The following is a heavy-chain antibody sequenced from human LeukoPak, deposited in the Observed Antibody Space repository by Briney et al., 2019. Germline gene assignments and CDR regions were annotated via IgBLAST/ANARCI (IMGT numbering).Heavy chain of an antibody. CDR1: GFTFSSYG. J-gene: IGHJ6*03. D-gene: IGHD3-22*01. CDR3: ARVRVITTYYYYYYMDV. Sequence: GGSLRLSCAASGFTFSSYGMSWVRQAPGKGLEWVSAISGSGGSTYYADSVKGRFTISRDNAKNSLYLQMNSLRAEDTAVYYCARVRVITTYYYYYYMDVWGKGTTVTVSS. CDR2: ISGSGGST. V-gene: IGHV3-23*01.